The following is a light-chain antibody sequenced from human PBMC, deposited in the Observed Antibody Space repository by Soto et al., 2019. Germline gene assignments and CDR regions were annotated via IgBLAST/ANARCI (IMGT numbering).Light chain of an antibody. Sequence: EIALTQSPGTLSVSPGERATLSCRASQSVSSNLAWYQQKPGQAPRLLIYGASSRATGIPDRFSGRGFGTDFTLTISRLEPEDFAVYYCQHYDISLFAFGPGTKVDIK. CDR2: GAS. V-gene: IGKV3-20*01. J-gene: IGKJ3*01. CDR3: QHYDISLFA. CDR1: QSVSSN.